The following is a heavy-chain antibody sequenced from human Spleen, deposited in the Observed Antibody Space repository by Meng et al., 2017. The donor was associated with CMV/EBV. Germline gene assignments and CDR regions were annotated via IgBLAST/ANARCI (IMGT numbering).Heavy chain of an antibody. D-gene: IGHD1-26*01. Sequence: SETLPLTCTVSGGSIRTYHYWGWVRQPPGKGLELIGSIYHRGSTYQKPSFKGRVTTSEDTSKDQFSLKLTPVTAADTAVYFCAREAGWEFEGHDSFDLWGQGTMVTVSS. CDR2: IYHRGST. CDR3: AREAGWEFEGHDSFDL. V-gene: IGHV4-38-2*02. CDR1: GGSIRTYHY. J-gene: IGHJ3*01.